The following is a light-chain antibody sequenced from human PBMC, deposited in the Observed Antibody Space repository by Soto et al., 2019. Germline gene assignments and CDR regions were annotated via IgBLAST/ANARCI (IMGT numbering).Light chain of an antibody. CDR2: WAS. CDR3: QQYCSSPLT. CDR1: QRVVYSSNNKNP. J-gene: IGKJ1*01. Sequence: DIVMTQSPDSLALSLGARATINCKSSQRVVYSSNNKNPLAWYQQKPRQPPKLLIYWASTRASGVPDRFSGRGCGTDFNPTISSLQAEAVAVYYCQQYCSSPLTFGHGTKVEIK. V-gene: IGKV4-1*01.